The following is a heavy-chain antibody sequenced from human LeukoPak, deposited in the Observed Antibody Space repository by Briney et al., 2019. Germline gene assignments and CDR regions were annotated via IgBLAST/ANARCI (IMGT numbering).Heavy chain of an antibody. J-gene: IGHJ4*02. CDR3: ARFYGGSYFDY. D-gene: IGHD4-23*01. CDR2: IYYSGST. V-gene: IGHV4-59*11. Sequence: SETLSLTCTVSGGSISSHYWSWIPQPPGKGLEWIGNIYYSGSTNYNPSLKSRVTISVDTSKNQVSLKLSSVTAADTAVYYCARFYGGSYFDYWGQGTLVTVSS. CDR1: GGSISSHY.